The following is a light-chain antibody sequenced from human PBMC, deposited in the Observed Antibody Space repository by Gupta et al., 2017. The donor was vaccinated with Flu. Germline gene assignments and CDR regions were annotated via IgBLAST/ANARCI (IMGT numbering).Light chain of an antibody. Sequence: DIQLTQSPSYLSASVVDRVTITCRASQGISSYLAWYQQKPGKPPKLLIYAASTLQSGVPSRFSGSGSGTEFTLTISSLQHADFATYYCQQLNSYPTFTFGPGTKVEIK. J-gene: IGKJ3*01. V-gene: IGKV1-9*01. CDR2: AAS. CDR3: QQLNSYPTFT. CDR1: QGISSY.